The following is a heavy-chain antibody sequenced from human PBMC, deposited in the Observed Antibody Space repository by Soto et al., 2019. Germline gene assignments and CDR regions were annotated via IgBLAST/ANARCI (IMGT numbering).Heavy chain of an antibody. J-gene: IGHJ6*02. D-gene: IGHD2-2*01. CDR2: ISGSGGST. CDR1: GFTFRSYA. V-gene: IGHV3-23*01. Sequence: GGSLRLSCAASGFTFRSYAMSWVRQAPGKGLEWVSAISGSGGSTYYADSVKGRFTISRDNSKNTLYLQMNSLRAEDTAVYYCANIVVVPAASYGMDVWGQGTTVTVSS. CDR3: ANIVVVPAASYGMDV.